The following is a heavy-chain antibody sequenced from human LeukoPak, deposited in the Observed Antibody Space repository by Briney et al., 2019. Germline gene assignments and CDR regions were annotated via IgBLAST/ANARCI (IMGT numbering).Heavy chain of an antibody. CDR2: ISGSGGST. D-gene: IGHD2-21*02. J-gene: IGHJ6*02. V-gene: IGHV3-23*01. Sequence: GGSLRLSCAASGFTFSSYAMSWVRQAPGKGLEWVSAISGSGGSTYYADSVKGRFTISRDNAKNSLYLQMNSLRAEDTAVYYCGAICGGDCYSFYGMDVWGQGTTVTVSS. CDR3: GAICGGDCYSFYGMDV. CDR1: GFTFSSYA.